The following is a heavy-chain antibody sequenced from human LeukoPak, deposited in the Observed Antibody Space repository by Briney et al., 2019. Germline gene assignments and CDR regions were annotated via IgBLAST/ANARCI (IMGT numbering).Heavy chain of an antibody. V-gene: IGHV3-23*01. CDR2: ISGSGGST. CDR3: ARGEIVVDPLNWFDP. Sequence: PGGSLRLSCAASGFTFSSYAMSWVRQAPGKGLEWVSAISGSGGSTYYADSVKGRFAISRDNSKNTLYLQMNSLRAEDTAVYYCARGEIVVDPLNWFDPWGQGTLVTVSS. D-gene: IGHD3-22*01. J-gene: IGHJ5*02. CDR1: GFTFSSYA.